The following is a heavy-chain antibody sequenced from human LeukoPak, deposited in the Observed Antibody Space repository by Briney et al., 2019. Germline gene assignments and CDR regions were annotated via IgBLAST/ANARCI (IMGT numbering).Heavy chain of an antibody. J-gene: IGHJ6*03. V-gene: IGHV4-39*01. CDR1: GGSFSGYY. CDR2: IYYSGST. CDR3: ARHKDYYYSYMDV. Sequence: PSETLSLTCAVCGGSFSGYYWGWIRQPPGKGLEWIGTIYYSGSTYYNPSLTSRVTISVDTSKNQFSLKLSSVTAADTAVYYCARHKDYYYSYMDVWGKGTTVTISS.